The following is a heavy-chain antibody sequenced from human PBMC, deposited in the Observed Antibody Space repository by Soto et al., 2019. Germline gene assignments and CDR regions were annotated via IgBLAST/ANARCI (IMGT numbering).Heavy chain of an antibody. Sequence: QVQLVQSGAEVKKPGSSVKVSCKASGGTFSSYAISWVRQAPGQGLEWMGGIIPIFGTANYAQKFQGRVTITADESXXTAYMELSSLRSEDTAVYYCAREGIAARYAEYFQHWGQGTLVTVSS. CDR1: GGTFSSYA. CDR2: IIPIFGTA. J-gene: IGHJ1*01. CDR3: AREGIAARYAEYFQH. V-gene: IGHV1-69*12. D-gene: IGHD6-6*01.